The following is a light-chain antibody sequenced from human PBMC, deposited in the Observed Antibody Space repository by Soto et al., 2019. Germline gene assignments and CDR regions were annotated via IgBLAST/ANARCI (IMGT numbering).Light chain of an antibody. CDR1: QSVSSSY. V-gene: IGKV3-20*01. J-gene: IGKJ4*01. CDR3: QQYGSSPQS. Sequence: EMVLTQSPGTLSLSPGERATLSCRASQSVSSSYLAWYQQKPGQAPRLLIYGASSRATGIPDRFSGSGSGTDFTLTISRLEPEDFAVYYCQQYGSSPQSFGGGTKVAIK. CDR2: GAS.